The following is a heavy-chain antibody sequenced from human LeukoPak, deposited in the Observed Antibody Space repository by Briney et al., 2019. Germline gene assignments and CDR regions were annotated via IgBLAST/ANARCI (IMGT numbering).Heavy chain of an antibody. D-gene: IGHD6-19*01. J-gene: IGHJ3*02. Sequence: SETLSLTCTVSGGSVSSGSYYWSWIRQPPGKGLEWIGYIYYSGSTNYNPSLKSRVTISVDTSKNQFSLKLSSVTAADTAVYYCARASPGYSSGWLLAFDIWGQGTMVTVSS. V-gene: IGHV4-61*01. CDR1: GGSVSSGSYY. CDR3: ARASPGYSSGWLLAFDI. CDR2: IYYSGST.